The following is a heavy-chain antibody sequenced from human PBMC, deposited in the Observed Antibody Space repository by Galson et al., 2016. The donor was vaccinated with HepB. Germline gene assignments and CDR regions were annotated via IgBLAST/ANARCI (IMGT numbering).Heavy chain of an antibody. V-gene: IGHV3-33*01. Sequence: SLRLSCAASGFSFSNYGMHWVRQAPGKGLEWVAVIWYDGSEQHYADSVRGRFTISRDSSKNELYLQMNSLSAEDTAIYYCAREKVIAGRETAEYFQLWGQGTLVTVSS. J-gene: IGHJ1*01. CDR3: AREKVIAGRETAEYFQL. CDR1: GFSFSNYG. CDR2: IWYDGSEQ. D-gene: IGHD1-20*01.